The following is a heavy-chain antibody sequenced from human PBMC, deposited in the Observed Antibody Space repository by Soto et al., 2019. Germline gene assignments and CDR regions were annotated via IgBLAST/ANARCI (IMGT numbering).Heavy chain of an antibody. CDR1: GGSISSGGYY. V-gene: IGHV4-31*03. CDR3: ARGLNSEPVLFDY. D-gene: IGHD1-26*01. J-gene: IGHJ4*02. Sequence: KASETLSLTCTVSGGSISSGGYYWSWIRQHPGKGLEWIGYIYYSGSTYYNPSLKSRVTISVDTSKNQFSLKLSSVTAADTAVYYCARGLNSEPVLFDYWGQGTLVTVSS. CDR2: IYYSGST.